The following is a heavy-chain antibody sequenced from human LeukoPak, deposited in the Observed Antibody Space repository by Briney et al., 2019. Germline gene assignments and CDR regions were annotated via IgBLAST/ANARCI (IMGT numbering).Heavy chain of an antibody. D-gene: IGHD3-3*01. V-gene: IGHV3-30*02. Sequence: PGGCLRLSFAPSGLTLSSYGMDWVRQAPGKGLGWVAFIRYDGSNKYYADSVKGRFTISRDNSKNTLYLQMNSLRAEDTAVYYCTIAYTICGVVTADYWGQGTLVTVSS. CDR2: IRYDGSNK. CDR3: TIAYTICGVVTADY. J-gene: IGHJ4*02. CDR1: GLTLSSYG.